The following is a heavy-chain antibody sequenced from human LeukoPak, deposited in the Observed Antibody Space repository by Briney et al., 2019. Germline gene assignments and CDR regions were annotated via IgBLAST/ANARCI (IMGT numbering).Heavy chain of an antibody. CDR3: AKVWYSSPQDY. CDR1: GLTVSGYP. D-gene: IGHD6-13*01. CDR2: ITAAGTT. V-gene: IGHV3-23*01. J-gene: IGHJ4*02. Sequence: GGPLRLSCAASGLTVSGYPMNGVRQPPGKGLEWVSTITAAGTTYYADSVKGRFTVSRDNSKNTLYLQMSSLRAEDTAVYYCAKVWYSSPQDYWGQGTLVTVSS.